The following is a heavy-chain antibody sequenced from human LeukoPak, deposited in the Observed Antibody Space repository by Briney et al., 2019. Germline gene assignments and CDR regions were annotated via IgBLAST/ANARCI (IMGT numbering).Heavy chain of an antibody. CDR1: GFTFSDYY. D-gene: IGHD6-19*01. CDR3: ARGNSAWYHFDY. CDR2: IRSSGSTI. J-gene: IGHJ4*02. Sequence: GGSLRLSCAASGFTFSDYYMSWIRQAPGKGLEWISYIRSSGSTIYYVDSVKGRFTISRDNARNSLYLQMNSLRAEDTAIYYCARGNSAWYHFDYWGQGTLVTVSS. V-gene: IGHV3-11*04.